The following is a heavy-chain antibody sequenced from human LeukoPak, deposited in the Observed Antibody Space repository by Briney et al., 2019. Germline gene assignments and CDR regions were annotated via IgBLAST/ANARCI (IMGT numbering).Heavy chain of an antibody. Sequence: GGSLRLSCAASGFTFDDYAMHWVRQAPGKGLEWVSGISWNSGSIGYADSVKGRFTISRDNAKNSLSLQMNSLRAEDTAVYYCARTMVRGVIITGHDAFDIWGQGTMVTVSP. V-gene: IGHV3-9*01. J-gene: IGHJ3*02. CDR1: GFTFDDYA. CDR3: ARTMVRGVIITGHDAFDI. CDR2: ISWNSGSI. D-gene: IGHD3-10*01.